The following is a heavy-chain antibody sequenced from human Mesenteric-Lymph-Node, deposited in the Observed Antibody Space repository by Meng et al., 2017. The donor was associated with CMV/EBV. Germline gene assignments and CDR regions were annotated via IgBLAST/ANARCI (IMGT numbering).Heavy chain of an antibody. CDR2: IEGDGNTK. V-gene: IGHV3-7*01. D-gene: IGHD2-15*01. CDR3: ARDTPHNAFDP. J-gene: IGHJ5*02. Sequence: GESLKISCAASGFTFSDYTLKWVRQAPGKGLEWVADIEGDGNTKYYADSVKGRFTISRDNAKKALYLQMNSLRDEDTAVYYCARDTPHNAFDPWGQGTLVTVSS. CDR1: GFTFSDYT.